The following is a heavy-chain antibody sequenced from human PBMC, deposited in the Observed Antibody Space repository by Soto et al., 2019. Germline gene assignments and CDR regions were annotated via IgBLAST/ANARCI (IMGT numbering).Heavy chain of an antibody. V-gene: IGHV4-34*01. D-gene: IGHD3-10*01. CDR1: GGSFSGYY. CDR3: ARGRLLGVRGVYDY. J-gene: IGHJ4*02. Sequence: PSETLSLTCAVYGGSFSGYYWSWIRQPPGKGLEWIGEINHSGSTNYNPSLKSRVTISVDTSKNQFSLKLSSVTAADTAVYYCARGRLLGVRGVYDYWGQGTLVTV. CDR2: INHSGST.